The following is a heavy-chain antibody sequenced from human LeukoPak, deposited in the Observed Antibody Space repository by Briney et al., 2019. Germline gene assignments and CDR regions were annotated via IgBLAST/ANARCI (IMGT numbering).Heavy chain of an antibody. V-gene: IGHV3-48*04. CDR1: GFTFSSYS. CDR2: ISSSSSTI. Sequence: GGSLRLSCAASGFTFSSYSMNWVRQAPGKGLEWVSYISSSSSTIYYADSVKGRFTISRDNAKNSLYLQMNSMSAEDTAVYYCARGYSSSWYGNAFDIWGQGTMVTVSS. D-gene: IGHD6-13*01. J-gene: IGHJ3*02. CDR3: ARGYSSSWYGNAFDI.